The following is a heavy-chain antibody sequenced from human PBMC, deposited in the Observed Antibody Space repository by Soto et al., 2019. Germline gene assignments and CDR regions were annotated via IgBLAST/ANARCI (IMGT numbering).Heavy chain of an antibody. CDR3: ATVHNTSRSFNF. CDR1: GLTFSVSA. CDR2: TGLSGRTT. J-gene: IGHJ4*02. V-gene: IGHV3-23*01. Sequence: WGSLRLSCVASGLTFSVSAMTWVRQAPGKGLEWVSTTGLSGRTTYYGDSVKGRFTVSRDNSKNTLDLQMSSLRAEDTAVYYCATVHNTSRSFNFWGRGTLVTVSS. D-gene: IGHD1-20*01.